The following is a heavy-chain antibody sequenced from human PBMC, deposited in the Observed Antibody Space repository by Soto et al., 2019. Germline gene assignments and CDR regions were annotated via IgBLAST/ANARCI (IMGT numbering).Heavy chain of an antibody. V-gene: IGHV4-31*03. CDR3: ARDNASGDYVWGSYRPYGMDV. CDR2: IYYSGST. Sequence: LSLTCTVSGGSISRGAYYWSWIRQHPGKGLEWIGYIYYSGSTYYNPSLKSRVTISVDTSKNQFSLKLSSVTAADTAVYYCARDNASGDYVWGSYRPYGMDVWGQGTTVTVSS. D-gene: IGHD3-16*02. J-gene: IGHJ6*02. CDR1: GGSISRGAYY.